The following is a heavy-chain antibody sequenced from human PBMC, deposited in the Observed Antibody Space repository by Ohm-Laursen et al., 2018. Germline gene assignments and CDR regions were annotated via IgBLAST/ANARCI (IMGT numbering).Heavy chain of an antibody. CDR2: ISWDSGNK. CDR3: VRGSYCRGGSCYGIGHFDL. Sequence: SLRLSCAASGFILDDYGMHWVRQVPGKGLEWVSGISWDSGNKAYEDSVKGRFTISRENAKNSLSLQMNSLRAGDTAIYYCVRGSYCRGGSCYGIGHFDLWGRGTLVTVSS. J-gene: IGHJ2*01. CDR1: GFILDDYG. D-gene: IGHD2-15*01. V-gene: IGHV3-9*01.